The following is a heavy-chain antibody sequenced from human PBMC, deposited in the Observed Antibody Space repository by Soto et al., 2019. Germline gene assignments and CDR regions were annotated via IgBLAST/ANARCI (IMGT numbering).Heavy chain of an antibody. V-gene: IGHV3-74*01. CDR1: GFTFSSYW. CDR2: IKTDGSST. Sequence: GGSLRLSCVASGFTFSSYWMHWVRQAPGKGLVWVSRIKTDGSSTSYADSVKGRFTISRDSAKNTLYLQMNSLRAEDTAVYYCTRERFDPWGQGTLVTVSS. J-gene: IGHJ5*02. CDR3: TRERFDP.